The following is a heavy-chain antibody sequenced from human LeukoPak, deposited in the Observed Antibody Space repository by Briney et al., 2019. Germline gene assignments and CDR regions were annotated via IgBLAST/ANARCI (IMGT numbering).Heavy chain of an antibody. CDR2: IKQDGSEK. V-gene: IGHV3-7*03. CDR1: GFTFSSYW. CDR3: VRAMDS. Sequence: GGSLRLSCVGFGFTFSSYWMNWVRQAPGKGLEWVANIKQDGSEKYYVDSVKGRFTISRDNAKNSAYLQMYSLRAEDTAVYYCVRAMDSWGQGTLVTVSS. J-gene: IGHJ4*02.